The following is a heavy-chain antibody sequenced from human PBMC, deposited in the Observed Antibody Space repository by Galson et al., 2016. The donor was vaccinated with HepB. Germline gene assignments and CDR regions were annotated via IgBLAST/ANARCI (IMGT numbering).Heavy chain of an antibody. CDR3: ARVQCYSVSCYERGLYFDF. Sequence: DSVKGRFTISRDNAKNSLYLQMNSLKAADTAVYYCARVQCYSVSCYERGLYFDFWGQGNLVTVSS. D-gene: IGHD1-26*01. V-gene: IGHV3-7*01. J-gene: IGHJ4*02.